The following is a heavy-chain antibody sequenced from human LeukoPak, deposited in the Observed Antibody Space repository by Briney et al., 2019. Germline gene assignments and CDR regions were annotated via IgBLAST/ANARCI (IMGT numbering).Heavy chain of an antibody. CDR1: GFTFSSYA. CDR2: ISGSGGAT. V-gene: IGHV3-23*01. CDR3: AKGPLGYYDSSGYFYY. D-gene: IGHD3-22*01. Sequence: GGSLRLSCAASGFTFSSYAMSWVRQAPGRGLGWVSAISGSGGATYYADSVKGRFTISRDNSKNTLYLQMNSLRAEDTAVYYCAKGPLGYYDSSGYFYYWGQGTLVTVSS. J-gene: IGHJ4*02.